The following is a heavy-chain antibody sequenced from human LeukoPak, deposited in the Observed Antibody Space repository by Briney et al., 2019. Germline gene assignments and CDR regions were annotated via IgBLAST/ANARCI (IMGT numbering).Heavy chain of an antibody. CDR1: GYTFTGYY. CDR2: INPNSGGT. D-gene: IGHD5-24*01. J-gene: IGHJ6*03. CDR3: ARAGRDGYKLYYYYMDV. V-gene: IGHV1-2*02. Sequence: ASVKVSCKASGYTFTGYYMHWVRQAPGQGLEWMGWINPNSGGTNYAQKFQGRVTMTRDTSISTAYMELSRLRSDDTAVYYCARAGRDGYKLYYYYMDVWGKGTTVTVSS.